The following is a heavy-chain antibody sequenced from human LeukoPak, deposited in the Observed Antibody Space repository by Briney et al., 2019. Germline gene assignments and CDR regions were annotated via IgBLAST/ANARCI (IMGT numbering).Heavy chain of an antibody. CDR3: VRGVGSSTSCYVRAFDI. D-gene: IGHD2-2*01. V-gene: IGHV3-52*01. CDR1: GFTFSNSW. J-gene: IGHJ3*02. Sequence: GGSLRLPCAASGFTFSNSWMHWVCQAPEKGLEWVADIKCDGSEKCYVDSVKGRLTISRDNAKNSLYLQVNSLRAEDMTVYYCVRGVGSSTSCYVRAFDIWGQGTMVTVSS. CDR2: IKCDGSEK.